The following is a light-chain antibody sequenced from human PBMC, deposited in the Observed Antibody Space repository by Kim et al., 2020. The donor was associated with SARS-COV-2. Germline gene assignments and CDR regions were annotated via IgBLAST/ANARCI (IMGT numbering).Light chain of an antibody. CDR2: DAS. CDR3: QQYDNLFT. Sequence: SASVGDRVTITCQASQDISDNLNWYQQKPGKAPKVLIYDASYLQPGVPSRFSGSGSGTHFTLTISSLQPEDIATYYCQQYDNLFTFGPGTKVDIK. J-gene: IGKJ3*01. V-gene: IGKV1-33*01. CDR1: QDISDN.